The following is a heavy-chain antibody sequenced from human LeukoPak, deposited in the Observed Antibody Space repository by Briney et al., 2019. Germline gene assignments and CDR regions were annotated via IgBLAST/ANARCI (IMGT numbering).Heavy chain of an antibody. V-gene: IGHV1-18*01. D-gene: IGHD3-16*02. Sequence: ASAKVSCKASGYTFTSYGISWVRQAPGQGLEWMGWISAYNGNTNYAQKLQGRVTMTTDTSTSTAYMELRSLRSDDTAVYYCARSEIMITFGGVIAGAFDIWGQGTMVTVSS. CDR1: GYTFTSYG. J-gene: IGHJ3*02. CDR2: ISAYNGNT. CDR3: ARSEIMITFGGVIAGAFDI.